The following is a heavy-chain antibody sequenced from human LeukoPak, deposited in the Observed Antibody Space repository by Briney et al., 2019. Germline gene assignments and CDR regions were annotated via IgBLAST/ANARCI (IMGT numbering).Heavy chain of an antibody. CDR1: GGSISTYY. V-gene: IGHV4-59*08. CDR3: ARGPYSYDSSGAFDI. Sequence: SETLSLTCTVSGGSISTYYWSWIRQPPGKGLEWIGYIYYSGSANYNPSLKSRVTISVDTSKNQFSLKLSSVTAADTAVYFCARGPYSYDSSGAFDIWGQGTMVTVSS. D-gene: IGHD3-22*01. J-gene: IGHJ3*02. CDR2: IYYSGSA.